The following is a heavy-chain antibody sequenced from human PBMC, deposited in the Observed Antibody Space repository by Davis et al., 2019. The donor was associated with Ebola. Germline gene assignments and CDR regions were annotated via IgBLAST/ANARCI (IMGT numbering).Heavy chain of an antibody. Sequence: ASVKVSCKASGSTFTDYYMHWVRQAPGQGPEWMGWISLNSGSTKYSYKFQGRVTMTRDTSVNTAHMELSGLRSDDTAVYYCARDDKVMHFDYWGQGTLVTVSS. CDR1: GSTFTDYY. D-gene: IGHD3-16*01. CDR2: ISLNSGST. CDR3: ARDDKVMHFDY. V-gene: IGHV1-2*02. J-gene: IGHJ4*02.